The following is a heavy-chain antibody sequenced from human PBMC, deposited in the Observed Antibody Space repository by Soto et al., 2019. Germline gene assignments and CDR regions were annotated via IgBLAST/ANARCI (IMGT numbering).Heavy chain of an antibody. J-gene: IGHJ6*03. Sequence: SETLSLTCTVSGGSISSYYWSWIRQPPGKGLELIGYIYYSGSTNYNPSLKSRVTISEDTSMNQFSLRLSSVTAADTAVYYCARLSVSRPGTYYYMDFWGTGTTVTVSS. CDR2: IYYSGST. CDR1: GGSISSYY. V-gene: IGHV4-59*08. D-gene: IGHD3-10*01. CDR3: ARLSVSRPGTYYYMDF.